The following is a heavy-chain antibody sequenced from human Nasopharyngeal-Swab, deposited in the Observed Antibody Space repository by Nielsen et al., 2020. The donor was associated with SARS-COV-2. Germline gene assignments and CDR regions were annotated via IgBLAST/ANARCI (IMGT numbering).Heavy chain of an antibody. D-gene: IGHD3-22*01. J-gene: IGHJ4*02. CDR1: GGSISSGGYY. CDR2: IYYTGST. Sequence: SGTLSLTCTVSGGSISSGGYYWSWIRQHPGKGLEWIGYIYYTGSTFYNPSLKSRLTISVDTSKNQFSLKLSSVTAADTAVYYCARSLGHYDSSGYDYWGQGTLVTVSS. V-gene: IGHV4-31*03. CDR3: ARSLGHYDSSGYDY.